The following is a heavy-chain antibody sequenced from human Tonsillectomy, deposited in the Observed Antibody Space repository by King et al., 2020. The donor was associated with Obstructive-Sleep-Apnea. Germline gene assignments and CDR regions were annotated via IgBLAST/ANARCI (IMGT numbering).Heavy chain of an antibody. V-gene: IGHV3-48*04. CDR3: AGLRSGFGHYYYYYGMDV. D-gene: IGHD5-12*01. CDR1: GFTFSSYS. CDR2: ISSSSSTI. Sequence: VQLVESGGGLVQPGGSLRLSCAASGFTFSSYSMNWVRQAPGKGLEWVSYISSSSSTIYYADSVKGRFTISRDNAKNSLYLQMNSLRAEDTAVYYCAGLRSGFGHYYYYYGMDVWGQGTTVTVSS. J-gene: IGHJ6*02.